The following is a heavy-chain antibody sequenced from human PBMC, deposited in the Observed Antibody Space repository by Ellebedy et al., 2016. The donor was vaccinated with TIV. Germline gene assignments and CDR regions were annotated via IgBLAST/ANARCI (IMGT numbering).Heavy chain of an antibody. CDR2: ISSSGTGT. J-gene: IGHJ4*02. V-gene: IGHV3-48*02. CDR1: GFTFNNAW. CDR3: ARQFAY. D-gene: IGHD2-21*01. Sequence: GESLKISXAASGFTFNNAWMNWVRQAPGKGLEWVSYISSSGTGTYYADSVKGRFSISRDNAKNSLYLQMNSLRDEDTAVYYCARQFAYWGQGTLVTVSS.